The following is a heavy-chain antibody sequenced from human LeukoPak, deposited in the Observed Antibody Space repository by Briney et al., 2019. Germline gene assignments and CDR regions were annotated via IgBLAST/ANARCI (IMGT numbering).Heavy chain of an antibody. CDR3: ARDRVAGWFDP. V-gene: IGHV1-2*02. J-gene: IGHJ5*02. CDR1: GYTFTGYY. CDR2: INPNSGDR. Sequence: ASVKVSCKASGYTFTGYYIHRVRQAPGQGLEWMGWINPNSGDRNYAQKFLGRVTMTRDTSIGTAFMDLNRLTSDDTALYYCARDRVAGWFDPWGQGTLVTVSS.